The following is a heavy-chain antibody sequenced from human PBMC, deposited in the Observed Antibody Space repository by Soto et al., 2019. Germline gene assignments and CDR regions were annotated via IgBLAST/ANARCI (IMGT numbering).Heavy chain of an antibody. J-gene: IGHJ4*02. CDR2: IYHSGST. V-gene: IGHV4-30-2*01. CDR3: ARAGGLGAVAADY. D-gene: IGHD6-19*01. Sequence: SETLSLTCAVSGGSISSGGYSWSWIRQPPGKGLEWIGYIYHSGSTYYNPSLKSRVTISVDRSKNQFSLKLSSATAADAAVYYCARAGGLGAVAADYWGQGTLVTVSS. CDR1: GGSISSGGYS.